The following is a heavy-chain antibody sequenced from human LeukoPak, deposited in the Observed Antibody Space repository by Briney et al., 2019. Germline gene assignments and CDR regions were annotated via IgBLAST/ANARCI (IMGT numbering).Heavy chain of an antibody. CDR2: ISGSGGGT. D-gene: IGHD2-15*01. CDR3: AKYRCSANTSYPRGYYFYGMDV. Sequence: GGSLRLSCAASGFTFSSQATSWVRQAPGRGLEWVSAISGSGGGTYYSDSVRGRFTVSRDNSMNTLYLQMDSLRAEDTAVYYCAKYRCSANTSYPRGYYFYGMDVWGQGTTVTVSS. V-gene: IGHV3-23*01. CDR1: GFTFSSQA. J-gene: IGHJ6*02.